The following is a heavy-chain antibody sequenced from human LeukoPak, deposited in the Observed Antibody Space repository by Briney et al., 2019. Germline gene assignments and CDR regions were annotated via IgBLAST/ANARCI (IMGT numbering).Heavy chain of an antibody. CDR1: EFTFSDYY. CDR3: ANDPYYYDSSGYRRFDY. D-gene: IGHD3-22*01. V-gene: IGHV3-11*01. CDR2: ITPSGSTI. Sequence: PGGSLRLSCAASEFTFSDYYMSWIRQAPGKGLEWVSYITPSGSTIYYADSVKGRFTISRDNSKNTLYLQMNSLRAEDTAVYYCANDPYYYDSSGYRRFDYWGQGTLVTVSS. J-gene: IGHJ4*02.